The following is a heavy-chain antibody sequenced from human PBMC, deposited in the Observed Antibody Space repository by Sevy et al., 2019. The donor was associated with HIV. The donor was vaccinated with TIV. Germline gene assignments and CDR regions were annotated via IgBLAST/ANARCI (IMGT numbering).Heavy chain of an antibody. D-gene: IGHD2-15*01. J-gene: IGHJ1*01. CDR3: ASEVQYCSGGSCYTVEYFQH. Sequence: GGSLRLSCAASGFTFSSSGMHWVRQAPGKGLEWVAVIWYDGSNIYYADSVKGRFTISRDNNKNTLYLQMNSLRAEDTAGYYCASEVQYCSGGSCYTVEYFQHWGQGTLVTVSS. V-gene: IGHV3-33*08. CDR2: IWYDGSNI. CDR1: GFTFSSSG.